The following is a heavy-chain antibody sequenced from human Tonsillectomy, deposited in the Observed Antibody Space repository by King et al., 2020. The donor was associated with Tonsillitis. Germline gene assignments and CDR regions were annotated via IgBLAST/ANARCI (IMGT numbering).Heavy chain of an antibody. CDR2: IYDSETT. V-gene: IGHV4-59*02. J-gene: IGHJ4*02. CDR3: ARGGGDSSGWYDFFDY. CDR1: GGFVSSYY. Sequence: VQLQESGPGLVKPSETLSLTCTVSGGFVSSYYWSWIRQPPGKGLAWIGYIYDSETTNYNPSLKSRVTISVDTSKKRFSLKLNSVTAADTAVYYCARGGGDSSGWYDFFDYWGQGTLVTVSS. D-gene: IGHD6-19*01.